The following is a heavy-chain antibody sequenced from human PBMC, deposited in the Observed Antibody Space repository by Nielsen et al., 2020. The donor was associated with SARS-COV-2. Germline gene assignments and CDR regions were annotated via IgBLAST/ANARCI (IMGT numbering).Heavy chain of an antibody. V-gene: IGHV1-18*04. CDR2: VSGYDGST. CDR1: GYTFINYG. J-gene: IGHJ4*02. CDR3: ARDGLVVHSLEASFEFDY. Sequence: ASVKVSCKASGYTFINYGFNWVRQAPGQGLEWMGWVSGYDGSTTYPQKFQGRVSVTTDTSTNTAYLELRSLRSDDTAVYYCARDGLVVHSLEASFEFDYWGQGTLVTVSS. D-gene: IGHD2-15*01.